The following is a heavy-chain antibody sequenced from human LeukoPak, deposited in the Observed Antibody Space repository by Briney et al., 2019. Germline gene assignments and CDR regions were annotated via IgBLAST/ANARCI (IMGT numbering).Heavy chain of an antibody. D-gene: IGHD3-10*01. J-gene: IGHJ6*02. CDR2: INHSGST. V-gene: IGHV4-34*01. Sequence: GSLRLSCAASGSTFSSYGMHWVRQPPGKGLEWIGEINHSGSTNYKPSVKSRVTISVDTSKNQFSLKLSSVTAADTAVYYCARGLRVSYGMDVWGQGTTVTVSS. CDR3: ARGLRVSYGMDV. CDR1: GSTFSSYG.